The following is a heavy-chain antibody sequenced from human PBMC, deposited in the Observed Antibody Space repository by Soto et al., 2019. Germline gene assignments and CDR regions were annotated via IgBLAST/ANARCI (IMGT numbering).Heavy chain of an antibody. CDR1: GGSISSGGYY. D-gene: IGHD6-13*01. CDR3: AKGPPRIAAAGTGFDP. Sequence: QVQLQKSGPGLVKPSQTLSLTCTVSGGSISSGGYYWSWIRQHPGKGLEWIGYIYYSGSTYYNPSLKSRVTISVDTSKNQFSLKLSSVTAADTAVYYCAKGPPRIAAAGTGFDPWGQGTLVTVSS. V-gene: IGHV4-31*03. J-gene: IGHJ5*02. CDR2: IYYSGST.